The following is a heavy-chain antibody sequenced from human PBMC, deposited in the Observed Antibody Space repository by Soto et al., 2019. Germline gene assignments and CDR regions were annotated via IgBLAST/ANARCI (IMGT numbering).Heavy chain of an antibody. Sequence: SVXXSXXXSGGTFSSYXISXXRXXPGKGXXWMGGFDPEDGETIYAQKFQGRVTMTEDTSTDTAYMELSSLRSEDTAVYFCATPPPARYSSGWPAEYFQHWGQGTLVTVSS. V-gene: IGHV1-24*01. D-gene: IGHD6-19*01. J-gene: IGHJ1*01. CDR2: FDPEDGET. CDR1: GGTFSSYX. CDR3: ATPPPARYSSGWPAEYFQH.